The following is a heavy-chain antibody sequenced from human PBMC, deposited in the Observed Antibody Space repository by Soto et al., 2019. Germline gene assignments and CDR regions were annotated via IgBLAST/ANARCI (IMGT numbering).Heavy chain of an antibody. CDR2: ISYDGSNK. V-gene: IGHV3-30-3*01. D-gene: IGHD3-3*01. CDR3: ARSPRDYDLWSGYLGMDV. CDR1: GFTFSSYA. J-gene: IGHJ6*02. Sequence: QVQLVESGGGVVQPGRSLRLSCAASGFTFSSYAMHWVRQAPGKGLEWVAVISYDGSNKYYADSVKGRFTISRDNSKNTLYLQMNSLRAEDTAVYYCARSPRDYDLWSGYLGMDVWGQGTTVTVSS.